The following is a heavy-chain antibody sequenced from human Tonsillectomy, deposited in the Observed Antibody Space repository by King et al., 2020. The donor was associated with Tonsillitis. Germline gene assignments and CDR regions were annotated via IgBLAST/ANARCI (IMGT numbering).Heavy chain of an antibody. Sequence: VQLQESGPGLVKPSETLSLTCTVSGGSVSSGSYYWSWIRQPPGKRLEWIGYIYYSGSTNYNPSLKSRVTISLDTSKNQFSLKLSSVTAADTAVYYCARVYYDILTGYSPQGWLDPWGQGTLVTVSS. D-gene: IGHD3-9*01. V-gene: IGHV4-61*01. CDR3: ARVYYDILTGYSPQGWLDP. CDR2: IYYSGST. CDR1: GGSVSSGSYY. J-gene: IGHJ5*02.